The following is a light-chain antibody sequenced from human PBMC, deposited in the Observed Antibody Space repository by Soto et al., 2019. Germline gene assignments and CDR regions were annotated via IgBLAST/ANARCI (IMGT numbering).Light chain of an antibody. CDR1: QGIRSA. Sequence: AFQLTQSPSSLSASVGDRVTITCRASQGIRSALAWYQQKPGEAPKLLIYDASTLESGVPSRFSGSGSGTEFTLTISSLQPEDFATYYCQQFNSYLTFGGGTKVEIK. V-gene: IGKV1-13*02. J-gene: IGKJ4*01. CDR3: QQFNSYLT. CDR2: DAS.